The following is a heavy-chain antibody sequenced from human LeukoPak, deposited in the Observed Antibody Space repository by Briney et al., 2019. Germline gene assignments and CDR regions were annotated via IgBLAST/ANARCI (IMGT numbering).Heavy chain of an antibody. CDR1: GCTFSTYS. CDR3: AREGTAYCGGDCYLDY. Sequence: GTSLRLSCAASGCTFSTYSMNWVRQAPGKGLEWISSIRDSSSYIYYADSVKGRFTLSRDNAKNSLYLQMSSLRAEDTAVYYCAREGTAYCGGDCYLDYWGQGTLVTVSS. CDR2: IRDSSSYI. J-gene: IGHJ4*02. D-gene: IGHD2-21*01. V-gene: IGHV3-21*01.